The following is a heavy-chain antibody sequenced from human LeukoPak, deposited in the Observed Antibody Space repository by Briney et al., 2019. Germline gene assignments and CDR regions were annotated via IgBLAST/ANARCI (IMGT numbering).Heavy chain of an antibody. D-gene: IGHD1-26*01. Sequence: ASAKVSCKASGYTFTGYYMHWVRQAPGQGLEWMGWINPNSGGTNYAQKFQGRVTMTRDTSISTAYMELSRLRSDDTAVYYCARDRVGATPTNWFDPWGQGTLVTVSS. CDR3: ARDRVGATPTNWFDP. V-gene: IGHV1-2*02. CDR2: INPNSGGT. J-gene: IGHJ5*02. CDR1: GYTFTGYY.